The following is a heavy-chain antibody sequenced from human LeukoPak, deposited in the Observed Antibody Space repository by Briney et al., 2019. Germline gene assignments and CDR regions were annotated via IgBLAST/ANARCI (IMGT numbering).Heavy chain of an antibody. D-gene: IGHD3-9*01. CDR3: AKDRLVSLSDYYYYGMDV. V-gene: IGHV3-23*01. CDR2: ISGSGGST. CDR1: GFTFSSYS. Sequence: LSGGSLRLSCAASGFTFSSYSMNWVRQAPGKGLEWVSVISGSGGSTYHADSVKGRFTISRDNSKNTLYLQMNSLRAEDTAVYYCAKDRLVSLSDYYYYGMDVWGQGTTVTVSS. J-gene: IGHJ6*02.